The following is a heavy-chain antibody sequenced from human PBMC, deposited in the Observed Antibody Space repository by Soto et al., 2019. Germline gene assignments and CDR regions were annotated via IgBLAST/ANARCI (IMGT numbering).Heavy chain of an antibody. CDR3: ARRIAVAGDFDY. D-gene: IGHD6-19*01. V-gene: IGHV4-4*02. J-gene: IGHJ4*02. Sequence: SETLSLTCAVSGGSISSSNWWSFVRQPPGKGLEWIGEIYHSGSTNYNPSLKSRVTISVDKSKNQFSLKLSSVTAADTAVYYCARRIAVAGDFDYWGQGTLVTVSS. CDR2: IYHSGST. CDR1: GGSISSSNW.